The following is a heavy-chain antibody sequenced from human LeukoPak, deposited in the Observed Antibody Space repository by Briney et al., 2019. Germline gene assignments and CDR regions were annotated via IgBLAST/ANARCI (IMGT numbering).Heavy chain of an antibody. CDR2: IYSGGDT. Sequence: GGSLRLSCAASGFTVSTNYMSWVRQAPGKGLDWVSIIYSGGDTYYEDSVKGRFTISRDKSKNTLYLQMNSLRAEDTAVYYCARYTPYDLNYFDYWGQGTLVTVPS. V-gene: IGHV3-66*01. CDR1: GFTVSTNY. D-gene: IGHD2-2*02. CDR3: ARYTPYDLNYFDY. J-gene: IGHJ4*02.